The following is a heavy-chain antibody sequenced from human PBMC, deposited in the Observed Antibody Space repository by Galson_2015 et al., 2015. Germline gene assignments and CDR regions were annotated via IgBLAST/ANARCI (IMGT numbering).Heavy chain of an antibody. Sequence: SVKVSCKASGYTFTTFPITWVRRAPGQGLEWMGRITTHNGNTNYAQKLQGRVTMTTDTSTSTAYMELRSLRSDDTAVYYCARGGTFTSGWGQGTLVIVSS. CDR2: ITTHNGNT. D-gene: IGHD1-26*01. CDR3: ARGGTFTSG. CDR1: GYTFTTFP. J-gene: IGHJ4*02. V-gene: IGHV1-18*01.